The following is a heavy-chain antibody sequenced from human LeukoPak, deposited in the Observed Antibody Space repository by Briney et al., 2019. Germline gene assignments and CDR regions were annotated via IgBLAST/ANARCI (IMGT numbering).Heavy chain of an antibody. CDR3: ARGYDSSGYPFDY. Sequence: SETLSLTCTVSGGSISSSSYYWGWIRQPPGKGLEWIGSIYYSGSTYYNPSLKSRVTISVDTSKNQFPLKLSSVTAADTAVYYCARGYDSSGYPFDYWGQGTLVTVSS. CDR2: IYYSGST. CDR1: GGSISSSSYY. D-gene: IGHD3-22*01. J-gene: IGHJ4*02. V-gene: IGHV4-39*01.